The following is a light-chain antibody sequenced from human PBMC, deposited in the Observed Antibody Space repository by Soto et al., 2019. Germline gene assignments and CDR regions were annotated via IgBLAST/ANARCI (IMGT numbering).Light chain of an antibody. CDR1: QSVRSN. CDR3: QQYQNLWT. V-gene: IGKV3-15*01. Sequence: EVVMTPSPATPSVSPGERGTPSCRASQSVRSNLAWYQQKPGQPPRLLIYRASSRATGIPARFSGSGSGTEFTLTINSLQSEDFAVYYCQQYQNLWTFGQGTKVDIK. CDR2: RAS. J-gene: IGKJ1*01.